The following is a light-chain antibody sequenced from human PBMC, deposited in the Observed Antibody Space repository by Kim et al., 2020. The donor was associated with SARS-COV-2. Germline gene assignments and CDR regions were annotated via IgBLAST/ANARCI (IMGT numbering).Light chain of an antibody. CDR3: ASWDDSLSGVL. J-gene: IGLJ2*01. V-gene: IGLV1-47*01. Sequence: GKRVTLDWYGSSSNLGSTFVYWYQHLPGTAPKLLIYRNNQRPSGVPDRFSGSKSGTSASLAISGLRSEDEADYYCASWDDSLSGVLFGGGTQLTVL. CDR1: SSNLGSTF. CDR2: RNN.